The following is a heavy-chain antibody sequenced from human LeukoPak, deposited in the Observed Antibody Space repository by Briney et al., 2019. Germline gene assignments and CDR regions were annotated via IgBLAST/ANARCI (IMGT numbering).Heavy chain of an antibody. V-gene: IGHV1-69*05. CDR2: IIPIFGTA. J-gene: IGHJ6*03. Sequence: SVEVSCKASGGTFSSYATSWVRQAPGQGLEWMGGIIPIFGTANYAQKFQGRVTITTDESTSTAYMELSSLRSEDTAVYYCASGSGSGSYSGYYYYYMDVWGKGTTVTVSS. D-gene: IGHD3-10*01. CDR3: ASGSGSGSYSGYYYYYMDV. CDR1: GGTFSSYA.